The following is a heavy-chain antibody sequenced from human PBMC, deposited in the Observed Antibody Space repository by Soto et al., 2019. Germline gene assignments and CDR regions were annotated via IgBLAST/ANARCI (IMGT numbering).Heavy chain of an antibody. CDR2: ISTSSNYI. D-gene: IGHD6-19*01. CDR3: ARDTGYSSGQVPESVDI. V-gene: IGHV3-21*01. CDR1: GFTFSSYS. J-gene: IGHJ3*02. Sequence: EVQLVESGGGLVKPGGSLRLSCAASGFTFSSYSMIWVRQAPGKGLEWVSCISTSSNYIFYGDSVKGRFTISRDNAKKSLYLQMNSLRAEDTAVYYCARDTGYSSGQVPESVDIWGQGTRVTVSS.